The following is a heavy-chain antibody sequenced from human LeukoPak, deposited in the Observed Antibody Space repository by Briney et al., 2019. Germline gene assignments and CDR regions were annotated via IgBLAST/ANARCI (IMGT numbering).Heavy chain of an antibody. J-gene: IGHJ3*02. CDR1: GLTFSSHW. D-gene: IGHD2/OR15-2a*01. CDR2: IYHSGST. CDR3: AAFTFIGAQDAFDI. V-gene: IGHV4-4*02. Sequence: GSLRLSCAASGLTFSSHWMHWVRQPPGKGLEWIGEIYHSGSTNYNPSLKSRVTISVDKSKNQFSLKLSSVTAADTAVYYCAAFTFIGAQDAFDIWGQGTMVTVSS.